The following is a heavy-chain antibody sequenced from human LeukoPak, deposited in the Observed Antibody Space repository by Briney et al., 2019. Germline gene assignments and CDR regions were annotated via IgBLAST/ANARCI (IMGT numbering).Heavy chain of an antibody. Sequence: GGSLRLSCAASGFTFSSYWMSWVRQAPGKGLEWVAVISYDGSNKYYADSVKGRFTISRDNAKNSLYLQMNSLRAEDTAVYYCARAPGTGYCSGGSCYPPSSYWGQGTLVTVSS. V-gene: IGHV3-30-3*01. CDR3: ARAPGTGYCSGGSCYPPSSY. CDR1: GFTFSSYW. J-gene: IGHJ4*02. D-gene: IGHD2-15*01. CDR2: ISYDGSNK.